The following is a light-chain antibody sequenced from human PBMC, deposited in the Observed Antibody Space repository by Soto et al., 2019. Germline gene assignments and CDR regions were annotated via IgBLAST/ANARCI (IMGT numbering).Light chain of an antibody. J-gene: IGLJ1*01. Sequence: QSVLTQPPSASGTPGQRVTISCSGSSSNIGSNYVYWYQQLPGTAPKLLIYSNNQRPSGVPDRFSGSKSGTSASLAISGLRSEDEADYYCNSYTSSNTLVFGTGTKVTVL. CDR2: SNN. CDR3: NSYTSSNTLV. CDR1: SSNIGSNY. V-gene: IGLV1-47*02.